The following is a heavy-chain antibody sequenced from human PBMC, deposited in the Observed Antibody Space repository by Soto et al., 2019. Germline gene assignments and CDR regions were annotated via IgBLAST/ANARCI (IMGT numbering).Heavy chain of an antibody. CDR1: GGTFSSYA. J-gene: IGHJ2*01. CDR3: ARAGGGGPNRNWYFDL. CDR2: IIPIFGIA. Sequence: ASVKVSCKASGGTFSSYAISWVRQAPGQGLEWMGGIIPIFGIANYAQKFQGRVTITADKSTSTAYMELSSLRSEDTAVYYCARAGGGGPNRNWYFDLWGRGTLVTVSS. D-gene: IGHD2-15*01. V-gene: IGHV1-69*10.